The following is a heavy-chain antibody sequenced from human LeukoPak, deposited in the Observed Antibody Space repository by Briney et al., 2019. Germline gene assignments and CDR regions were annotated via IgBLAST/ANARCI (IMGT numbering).Heavy chain of an antibody. J-gene: IGHJ4*02. V-gene: IGHV3-30-3*01. D-gene: IGHD5-24*01. Sequence: PGGSLRLSCAASGFTFSSYAMHWVRQAPGKGLEWVAVISYDGSNKYYADSVKGRFTISRDNSKNTLYLQMNSLRAEDTAVYYCAREPVRRDGYKMGVDYWGQGTLVTVSS. CDR2: ISYDGSNK. CDR3: AREPVRRDGYKMGVDY. CDR1: GFTFSSYA.